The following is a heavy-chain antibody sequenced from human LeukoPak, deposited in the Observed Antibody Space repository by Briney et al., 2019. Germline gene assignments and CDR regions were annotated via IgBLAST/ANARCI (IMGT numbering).Heavy chain of an antibody. D-gene: IGHD3-3*01. J-gene: IGHJ1*01. CDR3: AKALYSDFPGDPYFQH. CDR2: ISGSGGST. CDR1: GFTFSSYA. V-gene: IGHV3-23*01. Sequence: QPGGSLRLSCAASGFTFSSYAMSWVRQAPGKGLEWVSSISGSGGSTYYADSVKGRFTISRDNSKNTLCLQMNSLRAEDTAVYYCAKALYSDFPGDPYFQHWGQGTLVTVSS.